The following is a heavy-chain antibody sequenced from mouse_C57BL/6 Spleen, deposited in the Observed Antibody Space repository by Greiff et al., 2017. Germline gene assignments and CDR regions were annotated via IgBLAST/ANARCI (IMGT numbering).Heavy chain of an antibody. CDR1: GYSFTGYY. CDR3: ARSPRVWFAY. Sequence: VQLQQSGPELVKPGASVKISCKASGYSFTGYYMNWVKQSPEKSLEWIGEINPSTGGTTYNQKFKAKATLTVDKSSSTAYMQLKSLTSEDSAVYYCARSPRVWFAYWGQGTLVTVSA. CDR2: INPSTGGT. V-gene: IGHV1-42*01. J-gene: IGHJ3*01.